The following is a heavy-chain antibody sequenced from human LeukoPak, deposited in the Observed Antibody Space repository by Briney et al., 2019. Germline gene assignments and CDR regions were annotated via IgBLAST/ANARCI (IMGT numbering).Heavy chain of an antibody. V-gene: IGHV3-30*02. CDR1: GFTFSSYG. CDR2: IRYDGSNK. CDR3: AKDWWSYGPPHDY. J-gene: IGHJ4*02. D-gene: IGHD2-15*01. Sequence: GGSLRLSCAASGFTFSSYGMHWVRQAPGEGLEWVAFIRYDGSNKYYADSVKGRFTISRDNSKNTLYLQMNSLRAEDTAVYYCAKDWWSYGPPHDYWGQGTLVTVSS.